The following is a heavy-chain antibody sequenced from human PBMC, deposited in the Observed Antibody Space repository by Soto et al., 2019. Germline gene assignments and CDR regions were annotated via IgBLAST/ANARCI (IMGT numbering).Heavy chain of an antibody. CDR1: GFTFSSNS. CDR3: AKWDGYGDH. D-gene: IGHD5-12*01. V-gene: IGHV3-23*01. CDR2: ISIGGDKT. Sequence: EVQLLESGGDLIQPGGSLRLSCAASGFTFSSNSFTWVRQAPGKGLEYVSGISIGGDKTWHADSVKGRFTVSRDNSKNTVYLQMNILRVDDTAVYYCAKWDGYGDHWGQGTLVTVSS. J-gene: IGHJ5*02.